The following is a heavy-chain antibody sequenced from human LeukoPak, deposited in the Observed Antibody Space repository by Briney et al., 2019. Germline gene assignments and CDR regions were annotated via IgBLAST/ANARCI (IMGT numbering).Heavy chain of an antibody. CDR1: GFTFSNYP. J-gene: IGHJ6*03. V-gene: IGHV3-23*01. CDR3: ARNLLAYTGYFYYYMDV. D-gene: IGHD2-2*02. CDR2: IIGSAGAT. Sequence: GGSLRLSCEGSGFTFSNYPMSWVRQAPGKGLEWVSTIIGSAGATYSADSVKGRFTISRDNSGNTLYLQMNSLRAEDTAVYYCARNLLAYTGYFYYYMDVWGKGTTVIVSS.